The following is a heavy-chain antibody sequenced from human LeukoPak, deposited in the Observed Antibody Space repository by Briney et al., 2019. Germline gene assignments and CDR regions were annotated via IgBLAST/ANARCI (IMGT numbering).Heavy chain of an antibody. CDR3: ARDREDSSSSLFY. D-gene: IGHD1-26*01. Sequence: GSSVKVSCKASGTPYSFSSYAISWVRQAPGQGLEWLGRIIPISDTANYGREFRGRLTITADRSTGTVYMDLNSLRSEDTAVYYCARDREDSSSSLFYWGQGTPITVSS. CDR1: GTPYSFSSYA. V-gene: IGHV1-69*06. CDR2: IIPISDTA. J-gene: IGHJ4*02.